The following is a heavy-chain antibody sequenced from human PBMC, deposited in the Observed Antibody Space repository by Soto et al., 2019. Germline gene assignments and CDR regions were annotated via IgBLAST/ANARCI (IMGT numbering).Heavy chain of an antibody. CDR3: ATNYGSGSAPFDY. CDR1: VDTFNFYA. J-gene: IGHJ4*02. CDR2: IIPMVRLA. D-gene: IGHD3-10*01. V-gene: IGHV1-69*02. Sequence: QVQLVQSGAELKKPGSSVKVSCTASVDTFNFYAMNRVRQAPGQGPEWMGRIIPMVRLANYAQKFKGRVTIIADKSTSTSYMVLSSLRSEDTAVYYCATNYGSGSAPFDYWGQGTLVTVSS.